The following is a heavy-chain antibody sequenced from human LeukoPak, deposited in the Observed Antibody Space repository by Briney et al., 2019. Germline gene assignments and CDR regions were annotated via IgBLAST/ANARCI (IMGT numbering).Heavy chain of an antibody. CDR1: GFTFSTYA. CDR3: AKTNGYYSD. Sequence: GGSLRLSCAASGFTFSTYAMSWVRQAPGKGLEWVSGISGSGNIYYADSVKGRFTISRDNSKNSLFLQMNSLRAEDTAVYYCAKTNGYYSDWGQGTLVTVSS. CDR2: ISGSGNI. V-gene: IGHV3-23*01. D-gene: IGHD3-22*01. J-gene: IGHJ4*02.